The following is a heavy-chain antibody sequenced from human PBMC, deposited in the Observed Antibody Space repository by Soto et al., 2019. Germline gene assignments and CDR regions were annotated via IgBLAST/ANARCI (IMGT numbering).Heavy chain of an antibody. CDR1: GGSISSGGYS. V-gene: IGHV4-30-2*01. J-gene: IGHJ5*02. D-gene: IGHD2-2*02. CDR3: ATAAGGRCSSTSCYTDPWFDP. CDR2: IYHSGST. Sequence: SETLSLTCAVSGGSISSGGYSWSWIRQPPGKGLEWIGYIYHSGSTYYNPSLKSRVTISVDRSKNQLSLKLSSVTAADTAVYYCATAAGGRCSSTSCYTDPWFDPWGQGTLVTVSS.